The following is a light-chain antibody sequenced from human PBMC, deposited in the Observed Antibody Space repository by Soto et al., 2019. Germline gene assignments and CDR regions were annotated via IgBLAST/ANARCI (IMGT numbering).Light chain of an antibody. CDR1: QSVNSW. V-gene: IGKV1-5*03. J-gene: IGKJ1*01. CDR2: KAS. Sequence: DIQMTQSPSTLSASVGDRVTITCRASQSVNSWLAWYQQKPGNAPKLLIYKASTLESGVPSRFSGSGSGTEFTLTISSLQPDDFATYYCQHYNSYSEAFGQGTKVDIK. CDR3: QHYNSYSEA.